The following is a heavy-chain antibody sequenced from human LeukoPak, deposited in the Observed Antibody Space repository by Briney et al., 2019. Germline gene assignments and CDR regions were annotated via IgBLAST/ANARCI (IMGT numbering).Heavy chain of an antibody. Sequence: SETLSLTCTVSGGSISSYYWSWIRQPPGKGLEWIGYIYYSGSTNYNPSLKSRVTIPVDTSKNQFSLKLSSVTAADTAVYYCARAKYSSSLFGNYYYMDVWGKGTTVTVSS. CDR2: IYYSGST. CDR3: ARAKYSSSLFGNYYYMDV. V-gene: IGHV4-59*01. D-gene: IGHD6-13*01. J-gene: IGHJ6*03. CDR1: GGSISSYY.